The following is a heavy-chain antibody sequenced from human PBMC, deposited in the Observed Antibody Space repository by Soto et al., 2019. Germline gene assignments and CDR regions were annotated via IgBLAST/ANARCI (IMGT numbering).Heavy chain of an antibody. D-gene: IGHD5-18*01. J-gene: IGHJ6*02. CDR2: ISAYNGNT. V-gene: IGHV1-18*01. CDR3: ARLVDTAMGYYYYGMDV. CDR1: GFPFTTFG. Sequence: VKVSCKASGFPFTTFGFNWVRQAPGQGLEWMGWISAYNGNTNYAQKFQGRVTMTTDTSTSTAYMELRSLRSDDTAVYYCARLVDTAMGYYYYGMDVWGQGTTVTVSS.